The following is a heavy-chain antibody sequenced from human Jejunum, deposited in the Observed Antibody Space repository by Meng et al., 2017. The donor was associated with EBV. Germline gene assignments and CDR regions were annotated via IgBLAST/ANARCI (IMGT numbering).Heavy chain of an antibody. CDR1: GGAISTGGYS. CDR3: ARGNSGFDH. Sequence: LHLQESGSGLVKPSQXLSLTCAVSGGAISTGGYSWHWIRQSLGKGLDWIGYIYHSGSAYYNPSLKSRLTLSVDRSRDQFSLKLISVTAADTAVYYCARGNSGFDHWGQGTLVTVSS. CDR2: IYHSGSA. V-gene: IGHV4-30-2*06. J-gene: IGHJ5*02. D-gene: IGHD6-19*01.